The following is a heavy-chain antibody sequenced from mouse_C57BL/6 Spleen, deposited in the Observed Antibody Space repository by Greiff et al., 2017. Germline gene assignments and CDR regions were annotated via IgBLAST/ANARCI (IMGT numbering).Heavy chain of an antibody. CDR2: IPPNSGST. CDR3: ARGGYDGYPLAY. D-gene: IGHD2-3*01. V-gene: IGHV1-64*01. CDR1: GYTFTSYW. J-gene: IGHJ3*01. Sequence: QVQLQQPGAELVKPGASVKLSCKASGYTFTSYWMHWVKQRPGQGLEWIGMIPPNSGSTNYNEKFKSKATLTVDKSSSTAYMQLSSLTSEDSAVYYWARGGYDGYPLAYWGQGTLVTVSA.